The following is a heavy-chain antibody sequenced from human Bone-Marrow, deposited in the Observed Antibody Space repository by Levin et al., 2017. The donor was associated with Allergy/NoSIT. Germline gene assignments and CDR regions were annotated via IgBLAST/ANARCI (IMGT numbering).Heavy chain of an antibody. Sequence: SCAASGFTFNNYAMHWVRQAPGKGLEWVSVIWYDGNSKYYEDSVKGRFTISRDNSKNTLYLQMDSLRVEDTAVYYCARVADILTGFDAFDIWGQGTMVTVSS. CDR2: IWYDGNSK. J-gene: IGHJ3*02. V-gene: IGHV3-33*01. CDR1: GFTFNNYA. D-gene: IGHD3-9*01. CDR3: ARVADILTGFDAFDI.